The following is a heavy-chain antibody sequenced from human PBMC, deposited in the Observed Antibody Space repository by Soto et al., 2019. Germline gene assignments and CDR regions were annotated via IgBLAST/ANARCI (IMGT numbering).Heavy chain of an antibody. CDR3: ARVPYYYDSSRHHLDYSGMDI. D-gene: IGHD3-22*01. CDR1: GGSISSHY. CDR2: IYYSGST. J-gene: IGHJ6*02. V-gene: IGHV4-59*08. Sequence: PSETLSLTCTVSGGSISSHYWRWILQPPGKGLEWIGYIYYSGSTNYNPSLKSRVTISVDTSKNQFSLKLSSVTAADTAVYYCARVPYYYDSSRHHLDYSGMDIRGQGTTVTVYS.